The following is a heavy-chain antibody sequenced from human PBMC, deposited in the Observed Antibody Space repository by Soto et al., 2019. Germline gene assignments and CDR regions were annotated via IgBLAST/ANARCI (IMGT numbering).Heavy chain of an antibody. J-gene: IGHJ3*02. CDR1: GGSISSGGYY. CDR2: IYYSGST. D-gene: IGHD2-8*01. Sequence: QVQLQESGPGLVKPSQTLSLTCTVSGGSISSGGYYWSWIRQHPGKGLEWIGYIYYSGSTYYNPYLKSRVTISVDTSKNQFSLKLSSVTAADTAVYYCASNPQSLGYCTNGVCQDAFDIWGQGTMVTVSS. CDR3: ASNPQSLGYCTNGVCQDAFDI. V-gene: IGHV4-31*03.